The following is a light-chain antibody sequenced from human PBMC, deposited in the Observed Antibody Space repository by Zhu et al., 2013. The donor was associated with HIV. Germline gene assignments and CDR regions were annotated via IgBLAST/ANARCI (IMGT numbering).Light chain of an antibody. CDR2: DAT. Sequence: DIQMTQSPSTVYASVGDTVTITCRTSESLNDYLAWYHQRPGKAPQVLIHDATRLESGVPSRFRGSGSGTHFSLTITCLQSEDFATYYCQQYYSYPRTFGQGTKVEIK. CDR1: ESLNDY. J-gene: IGKJ1*01. V-gene: IGKV1-5*01. CDR3: QQYYSYPRT.